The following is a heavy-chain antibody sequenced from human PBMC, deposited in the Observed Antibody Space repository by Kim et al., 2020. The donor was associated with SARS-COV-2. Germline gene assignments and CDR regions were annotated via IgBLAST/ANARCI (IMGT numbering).Heavy chain of an antibody. J-gene: IGHJ4*02. CDR1: GFTFTNYW. V-gene: IGHV5-10-1*01. CDR3: ARLGVAAAGGAFDS. D-gene: IGHD6-13*01. Sequence: GESLQISCKVSGFTFTNYWITWVRQMPGKGLEWMGRIDPSDSHTNYSPSFQGDVTMSVDKSITTAYLKWSSLKASDTAVYYCARLGVAAAGGAFDSWGQGTLVTVSS. CDR2: IDPSDSHT.